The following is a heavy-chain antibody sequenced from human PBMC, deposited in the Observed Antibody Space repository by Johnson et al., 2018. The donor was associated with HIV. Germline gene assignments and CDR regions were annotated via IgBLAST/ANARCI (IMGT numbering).Heavy chain of an antibody. CDR2: IRYDGSNK. CDR3: AKDLGGYSSGWYGGQGTMVTVSSGKMTFDI. CDR1: GFTFSSYG. V-gene: IGHV3-30*02. D-gene: IGHD6-19*01. Sequence: QVQLVESGGGVVQPGGSLRLSCAASGFTFSSYGMHWVRQAPGKGLEWVAFIRYDGSNKYYADSVKGRFSISRDNSKNTLYLQMRADDTAVYYCAKDLGGYSSGWYGGQGTMVTVSSGKMTFDIWGQGTLVTVSS. J-gene: IGHJ3*02.